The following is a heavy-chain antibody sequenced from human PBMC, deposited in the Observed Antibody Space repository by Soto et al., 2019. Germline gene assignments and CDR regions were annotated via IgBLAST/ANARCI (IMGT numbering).Heavy chain of an antibody. CDR3: TRLDFWSGYYWGAFDI. Sequence: GGSLRLSCTASGFTFGDYAMSWVRQAPGKGLEWVGFIRSKAYGGTTEYAASVKGRFTISRDDSKSIAYLQMNSLKTEDTAVYYCTRLDFWSGYYWGAFDIWGQGTMVTVSS. CDR2: IRSKAYGGTT. CDR1: GFTFGDYA. J-gene: IGHJ3*02. V-gene: IGHV3-49*04. D-gene: IGHD3-3*01.